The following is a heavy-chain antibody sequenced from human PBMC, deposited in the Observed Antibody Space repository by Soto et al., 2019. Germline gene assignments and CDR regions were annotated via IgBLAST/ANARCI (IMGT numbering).Heavy chain of an antibody. Sequence: SETLSLTCAVSGASFSGFYWSWIRQSPGKGLEWIGEIDHSGITNHNTALKRRATMSVDTSKNQFSLKLRSVTAADTAVYYCARGVSVTLAVQGGAPDKNYFDSWSQGTLVTVSS. CDR1: GASFSGFY. CDR3: ARGVSVTLAVQGGAPDKNYFDS. CDR2: IDHSGIT. J-gene: IGHJ4*02. V-gene: IGHV4-34*04. D-gene: IGHD1-26*01.